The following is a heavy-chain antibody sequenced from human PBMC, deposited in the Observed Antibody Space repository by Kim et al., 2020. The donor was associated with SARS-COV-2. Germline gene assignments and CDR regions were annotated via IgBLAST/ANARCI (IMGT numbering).Heavy chain of an antibody. CDR2: IYHSGST. CDR1: GGSISSSNW. D-gene: IGHD1-7*01. Sequence: SETLSLTCAVSGGSISSSNWWSWVRQPPGKGLEWIGEIYHSGSTNYNPSLKSRVTISVDKSKNQFSLKLSSVTAADTAVYYCASLGRYNWNYEGGMDVWGQGTTVTVSS. J-gene: IGHJ6*02. CDR3: ASLGRYNWNYEGGMDV. V-gene: IGHV4-4*02.